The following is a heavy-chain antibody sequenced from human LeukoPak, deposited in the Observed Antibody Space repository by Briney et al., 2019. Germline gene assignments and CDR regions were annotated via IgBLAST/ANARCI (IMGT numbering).Heavy chain of an antibody. V-gene: IGHV3-23*01. CDR2: ISGSGGST. CDR3: ARGSEVVAAANNWFDP. Sequence: GGSLRLSCAASGFTFSSYGMSWVRQAPGKGLEWVSAISGSGGSTYYADSVKGRFTISRDNSKNTLYLQMNSLRAEDTAVYYCARGSEVVAAANNWFDPWGQGTLVTVSS. J-gene: IGHJ5*02. D-gene: IGHD2-2*01. CDR1: GFTFSSYG.